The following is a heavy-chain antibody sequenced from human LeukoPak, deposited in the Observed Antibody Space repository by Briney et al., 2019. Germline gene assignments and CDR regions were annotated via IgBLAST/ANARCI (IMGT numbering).Heavy chain of an antibody. J-gene: IGHJ4*02. D-gene: IGHD6-13*01. CDR3: AREIPERIAATGTIGYYFDY. CDR2: ISGSGSVS. Sequence: GGSLRLSCAASGFTFSSYSMNWVRQAPGKGLEWISYISGSGSVSYYEDSVKGRFTISRDNSKNTLYLQMNSLKAEDTAVYYCAREIPERIAATGTIGYYFDYWGQGTLVTVSS. V-gene: IGHV3-48*01. CDR1: GFTFSSYS.